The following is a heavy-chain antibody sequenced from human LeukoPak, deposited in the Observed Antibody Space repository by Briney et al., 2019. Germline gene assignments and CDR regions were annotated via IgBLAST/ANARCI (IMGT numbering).Heavy chain of an antibody. CDR1: GFTFNNYW. CDR2: ISGDGKST. J-gene: IGHJ4*02. Sequence: GGSLGLSCEASGFTFNNYWMHWVRQGPGKGLVWVARISGDGKSTTYADSVKGRFTISRDNSKNTMYLQVNSLRAEDTALYFCARLPVPINDFGDYFDYWGQGILVTVSS. CDR3: ARLPVPINDFGDYFDY. D-gene: IGHD3/OR15-3a*01. V-gene: IGHV3-74*01.